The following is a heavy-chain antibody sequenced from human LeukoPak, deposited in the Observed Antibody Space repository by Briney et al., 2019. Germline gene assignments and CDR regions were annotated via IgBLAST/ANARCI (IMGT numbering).Heavy chain of an antibody. V-gene: IGHV4-61*01. J-gene: IGHJ3*02. D-gene: IGHD2-8*01. CDR2: IYYSGST. Sequence: SETLSLTCTVSGGSVTSGTYYWSWIRQPPGKGLEWIGYIYYSGSTNYNPSLKSRVTVSVDTSKNQCSLKLSSVTTADTAVYYCTRSTNLEAFDIWGQGTMVTVSS. CDR1: GGSVTSGTYY. CDR3: TRSTNLEAFDI.